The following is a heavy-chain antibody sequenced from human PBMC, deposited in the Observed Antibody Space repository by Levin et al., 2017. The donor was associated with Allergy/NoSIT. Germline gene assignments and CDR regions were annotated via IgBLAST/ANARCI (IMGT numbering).Heavy chain of an antibody. Sequence: PSETLSLTCTVSGGSISNSGHYWGWIRQPPGKGLEWIGSIYHSGTTYYNASLKSRVTISGDTSKNQFSLKLRSVTAADTAVYYCARNRISGWPEDALEIWGQGTMVTVSS. V-gene: IGHV4-39*07. CDR3: ARNRISGWPEDALEI. CDR1: GGSISNSGHY. D-gene: IGHD6-19*01. J-gene: IGHJ3*02. CDR2: IYHSGTT.